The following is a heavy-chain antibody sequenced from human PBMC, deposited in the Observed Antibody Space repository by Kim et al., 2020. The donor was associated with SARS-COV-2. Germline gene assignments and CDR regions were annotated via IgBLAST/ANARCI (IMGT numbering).Heavy chain of an antibody. J-gene: IGHJ5*02. Sequence: ASVKVSCKASGYTFTSYAMNWVRQAPGQGLEWMGWINTNTGNPTYAQGFTGRFVFSLDTSVSTAYLQISSLKAEDTAVYYCARKRITMVRGVSRTVFWFDPWGQGTLVTVSS. CDR3: ARKRITMVRGVSRTVFWFDP. CDR1: GYTFTSYA. CDR2: INTNTGNP. D-gene: IGHD3-10*01. V-gene: IGHV7-4-1*02.